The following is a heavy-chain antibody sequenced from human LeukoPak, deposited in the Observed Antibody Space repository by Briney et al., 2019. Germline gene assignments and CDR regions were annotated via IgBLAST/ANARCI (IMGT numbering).Heavy chain of an antibody. J-gene: IGHJ3*01. Sequence: GGSLRLSCAASGFAFDIYWMTWVRQAPGKGLEWVANIKKGGSVGQYVDAVRGRFAVSRDNAKNSLYLQMNSLRADDTAVYYCVSLRVSTVRDSFDLWGQGTTVTVSS. CDR1: GFAFDIYW. D-gene: IGHD3-10*01. CDR2: IKKGGSVG. CDR3: VSLRVSTVRDSFDL. V-gene: IGHV3-7*01.